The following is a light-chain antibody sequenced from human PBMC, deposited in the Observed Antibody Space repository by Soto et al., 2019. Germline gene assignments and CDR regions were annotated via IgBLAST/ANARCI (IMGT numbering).Light chain of an antibody. J-gene: IGLJ1*01. CDR2: DNT. CDR3: CSYASSSSYV. Sequence: QSALTQPPSVSAAPGQKISISCSGSSSNIGNYYVSWYHQLPGTAPKLLIYDNTKRPSGIPDRFSGSKSGTSATLAITGLQTGDEGHYSCCSYASSSSYVFGTGTKVTVL. CDR1: SSNIGNYY. V-gene: IGLV1-51*01.